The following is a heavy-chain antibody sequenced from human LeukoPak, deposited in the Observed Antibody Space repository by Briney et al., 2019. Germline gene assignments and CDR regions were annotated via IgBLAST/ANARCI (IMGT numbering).Heavy chain of an antibody. J-gene: IGHJ4*02. CDR2: INHSGST. D-gene: IGHD5-24*01. CDR1: GGSFSGYY. CDR3: ARERRDGYTYDY. Sequence: SSETLSLTCAVYGGSFSGYYWSWIRQPPGKGLEWIGEINHSGSTNYNPSLKSRVTISVDTSKNQFSLKLSSVTAADTAVYYCARERRDGYTYDYWGQGTLVTVSS. V-gene: IGHV4-34*01.